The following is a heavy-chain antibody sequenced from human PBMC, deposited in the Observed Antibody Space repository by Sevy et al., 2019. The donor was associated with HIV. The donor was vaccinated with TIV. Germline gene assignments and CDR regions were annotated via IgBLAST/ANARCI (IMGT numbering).Heavy chain of an antibody. V-gene: IGHV3-23*01. CDR2: IGGSADYT. Sequence: GGSLRLSCVTSGFTFSSYAMSWVRQTPGKGLEWVSAIGGSADYTYYADSVKGRFTISRDNSKNTLYLQMNGLRAEDTAVYYCASAVSEHSYSDYWGQGTLVTVS. CDR3: ASAVSEHSYSDY. CDR1: GFTFSSYA. J-gene: IGHJ4*02. D-gene: IGHD3-10*01.